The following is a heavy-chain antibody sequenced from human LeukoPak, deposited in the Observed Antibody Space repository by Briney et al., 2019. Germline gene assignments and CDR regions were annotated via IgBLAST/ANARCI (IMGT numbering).Heavy chain of an antibody. CDR3: AKDLYYYDSRGYFDY. CDR1: GFTFDDYA. CDR2: ISWNSGSI. D-gene: IGHD3-22*01. Sequence: PGRSLRLSCAASGFTFDDYAMPWVRQAPGKGLEWVSGISWNSGSIGYADSVKGRFTISRDNAKNSLYLQMNSLRAEDTALYYCAKDLYYYDSRGYFDYWGQGTLVTVSS. J-gene: IGHJ4*02. V-gene: IGHV3-9*01.